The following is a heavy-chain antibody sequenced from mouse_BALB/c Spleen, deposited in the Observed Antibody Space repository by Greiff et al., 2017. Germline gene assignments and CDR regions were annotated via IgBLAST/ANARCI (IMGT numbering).Heavy chain of an antibody. D-gene: IGHD1-2*01. CDR2: IYPYNGGT. CDR1: GYTFTDYN. CDR3: ARGITTATGAMDY. J-gene: IGHJ4*01. V-gene: IGHV1S29*02. Sequence: EVHLVESGPELVKPGASVKISCKASGYTFTDYNMHWVKQSHGKSLEWIGYIYPYNGGTGYNQKFKSKATLTVDNSSSTAYMELRSLTSEDSAVYYCARGITTATGAMDYWGQGTSVTVSS.